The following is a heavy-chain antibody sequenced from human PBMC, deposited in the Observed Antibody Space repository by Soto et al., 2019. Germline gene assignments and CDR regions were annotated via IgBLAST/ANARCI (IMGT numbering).Heavy chain of an antibody. Sequence: GESLKISCQCSGYTFSNFWIGWVRQLPGQGLEWMGIIYPGDHETRYSPSFLGKVTISAEKSINTAYLQWSSLEASDSAFYFCARRPRRSPYFDGWGQGARVTVSS. CDR1: GYTFSNFW. CDR3: ARRPRRSPYFDG. CDR2: IYPGDHET. V-gene: IGHV5-51*01. J-gene: IGHJ4*02.